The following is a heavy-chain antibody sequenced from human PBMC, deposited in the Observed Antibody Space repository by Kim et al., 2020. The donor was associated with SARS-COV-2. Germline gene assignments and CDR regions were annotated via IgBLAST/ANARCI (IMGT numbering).Heavy chain of an antibody. J-gene: IGHJ4*02. CDR3: AKDLSTTYCSSTSCYAFDY. Sequence: GGSLRLSCAASGFTFSSYGMHWVRQAPGKGLEWVAVIWYDGSKKYYADSVKGRFTISRDNTKNTLYLQMNSLRAEDTAVYYCAKDLSTTYCSSTSCYAFDYWGQGTLVTVSS. V-gene: IGHV3-33*06. CDR1: GFTFSSYG. CDR2: IWYDGSKK. D-gene: IGHD2-2*01.